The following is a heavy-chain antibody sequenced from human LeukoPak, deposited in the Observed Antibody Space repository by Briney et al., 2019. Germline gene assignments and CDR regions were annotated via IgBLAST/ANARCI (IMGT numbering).Heavy chain of an antibody. J-gene: IGHJ4*02. CDR1: GFTFSSHA. CDR3: AKGSAPRFGDFDY. D-gene: IGHD3-10*01. Sequence: GGSLRLSCAASGFTFSSHAMNWVRQAPGKGLEWVSAISGSGGSTYYADSVKGRFTISRDNSKNTLYLQMNSLRAEDTAVYYCAKGSAPRFGDFDYWGQGTLVTVSS. V-gene: IGHV3-23*01. CDR2: ISGSGGST.